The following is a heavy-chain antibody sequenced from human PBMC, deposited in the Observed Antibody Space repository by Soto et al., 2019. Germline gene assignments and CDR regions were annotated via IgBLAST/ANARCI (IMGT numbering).Heavy chain of an antibody. V-gene: IGHV3-53*01. CDR3: AREYGSGSYLRYGMDV. J-gene: IGHJ6*02. Sequence: GGSLRLSCAASGFTVSSNYMSWVRQAPGKGLEWVSVIYSGGSTYYADSVKGRFTISRDNSKNTLYLQMNSLRAEDTAVYYCAREYGSGSYLRYGMDVWGQGTTVTVSS. CDR2: IYSGGST. CDR1: GFTVSSNY. D-gene: IGHD3-10*01.